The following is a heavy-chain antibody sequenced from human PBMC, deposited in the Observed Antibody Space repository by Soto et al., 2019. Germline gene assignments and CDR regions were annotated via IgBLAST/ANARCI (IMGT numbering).Heavy chain of an antibody. CDR2: IWYDGNNK. J-gene: IGHJ4*02. Sequence: QVQLVESGGGVVQPGRSLRLSCAASGFTFSSYPMYWVRQAPGKGLEWVAVIWYDGNNKFHADSLKGRFTISRDNSMNTLYLQMNSLRAEDTAVYYCARGGFWRDNWGQGTLVTVSS. CDR3: ARGGFWRDN. CDR1: GFTFSSYP. D-gene: IGHD3-3*01. V-gene: IGHV3-33*01.